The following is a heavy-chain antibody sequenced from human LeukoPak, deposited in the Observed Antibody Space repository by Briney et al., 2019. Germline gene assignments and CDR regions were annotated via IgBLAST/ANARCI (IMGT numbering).Heavy chain of an antibody. CDR1: GFTFSSYA. V-gene: IGHV3-21*01. CDR2: ISSSSSYI. D-gene: IGHD3-9*01. Sequence: PGGSLRLSCAASGFTFSSYAMSWVRQAPGKGLEWVSSISSSSSYIYYADSVKGRFTISRDNAKNSLYLQMNSLRAEDTAVYYCARTLSGSLSSAIFDNWGQGTLVTVSS. J-gene: IGHJ4*02. CDR3: ARTLSGSLSSAIFDN.